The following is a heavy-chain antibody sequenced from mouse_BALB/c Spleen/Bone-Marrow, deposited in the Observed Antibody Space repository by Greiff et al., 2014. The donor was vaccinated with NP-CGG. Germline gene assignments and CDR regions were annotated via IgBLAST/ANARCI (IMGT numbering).Heavy chain of an antibody. CDR2: INPSNGRT. CDR3: ARRTTTVVATDY. Sequence: VQLQQSGAELVKPGASVKLSCKASGYTFTSYWLHWVKQRPGQGLELIGEINPSNGRTNYNEKFKSKATLTVDKSSSPAYMQLSSLTSEDSAVYYCARRTTTVVATDYWGQGTTLTVAS. V-gene: IGHV1S81*02. CDR1: GYTFTSYW. D-gene: IGHD1-1*01. J-gene: IGHJ2*01.